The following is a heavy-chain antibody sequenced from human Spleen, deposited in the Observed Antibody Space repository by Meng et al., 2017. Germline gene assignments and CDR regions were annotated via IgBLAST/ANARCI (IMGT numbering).Heavy chain of an antibody. Sequence: ASVKVSCKPSGYNFPDYYIHWVRRAPGQGLEWMGRIDPKSGDTHYAQKFQGRVTMTGDTSIGTAYMELRGLTSDDTAVYYCARDRVRVRGVILTHYYYGMDVWGQGTTVTVSS. CDR2: IDPKSGDT. J-gene: IGHJ6*02. CDR1: GYNFPDYY. V-gene: IGHV1-2*06. CDR3: ARDRVRVRGVILTHYYYGMDV. D-gene: IGHD3-10*01.